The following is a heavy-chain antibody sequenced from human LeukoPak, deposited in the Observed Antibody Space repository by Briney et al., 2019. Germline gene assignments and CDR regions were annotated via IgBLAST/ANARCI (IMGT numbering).Heavy chain of an antibody. D-gene: IGHD1-26*01. Sequence: GGSLRLSCAASGFSFSPYWLHWVRPAPGKGLVWVSHINSDGSSTTYADSVKGRFTISRDNANNSLYLQMNSLRAEDTAVYYCAILGTTPFSWGQGTLVTVSS. CDR1: GFSFSPYW. CDR3: AILGTTPFS. V-gene: IGHV3-74*01. CDR2: INSDGSST. J-gene: IGHJ5*02.